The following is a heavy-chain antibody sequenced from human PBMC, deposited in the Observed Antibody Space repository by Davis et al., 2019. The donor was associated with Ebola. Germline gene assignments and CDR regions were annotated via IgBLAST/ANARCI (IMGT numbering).Heavy chain of an antibody. CDR1: GFTFSSYS. J-gene: IGHJ5*02. CDR3: ARAEYP. D-gene: IGHD3-10*01. CDR2: ISYDGSNK. Sequence: GGSLRLSCAASGFTFSSYSMNWVRQAPGKGLEWVAVISYDGSNKYYADSVKGRFTISRDNSKNTLYLQMNSLRSDDTAVYYCARAEYPWGQGTLVTVSS. V-gene: IGHV3-30*03.